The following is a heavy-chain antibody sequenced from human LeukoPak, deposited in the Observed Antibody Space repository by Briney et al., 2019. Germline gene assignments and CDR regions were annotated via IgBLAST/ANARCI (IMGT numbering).Heavy chain of an antibody. CDR1: GFTFSNDA. D-gene: IGHD5-12*01. V-gene: IGHV3-23*01. J-gene: IGHJ4*02. Sequence: GSLRLSCVASGFTFSNDAMSWVRQAPGKGLQWVSAISAGGDKIHYAGSVKGRFTISRDNSRNTLYVQMSSLKADDTAVYYCVKNVGGNEGAYWGQGTLVTVSS. CDR3: VKNVGGNEGAY. CDR2: ISAGGDKI.